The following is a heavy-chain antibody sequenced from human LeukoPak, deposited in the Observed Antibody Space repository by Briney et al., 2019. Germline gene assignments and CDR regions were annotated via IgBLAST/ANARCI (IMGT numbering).Heavy chain of an antibody. D-gene: IGHD3-10*01. CDR1: GFTFSSYA. CDR3: AKTVRYYGSGSYYHPDY. CDR2: ISGSGGST. J-gene: IGHJ4*02. Sequence: QPGGSLRLSCAASGFTFSSYAMHWDRQAPGKGLEWVSAISGSGGSTYYADSVKGRFTISRDNSKNTLYLQMNSLRAEDTAVYYCAKTVRYYGSGSYYHPDYWGQGTLVTVSS. V-gene: IGHV3-23*01.